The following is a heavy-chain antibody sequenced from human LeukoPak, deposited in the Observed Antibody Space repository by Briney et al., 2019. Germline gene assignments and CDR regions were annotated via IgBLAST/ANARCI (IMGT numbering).Heavy chain of an antibody. J-gene: IGHJ4*02. Sequence: PGGTLRLSCAASGFTFSIYGMSWVRQAPGKGLEWFSAITDSGTTYYADSVKGRFTISRDNAKNSLYLQMNSLRAEDTAVYYCARFALKTPPTDWGQGTLVTVSS. CDR3: ARFALKTPPTD. V-gene: IGHV3-69-1*01. CDR2: ITDSGTT. CDR1: GFTFSIYG.